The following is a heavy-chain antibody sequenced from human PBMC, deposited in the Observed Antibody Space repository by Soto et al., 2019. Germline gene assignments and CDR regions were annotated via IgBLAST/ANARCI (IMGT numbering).Heavy chain of an antibody. CDR3: ARAGAATLSDY. CDR1: GGSISNYY. D-gene: IGHD2-15*01. V-gene: IGHV4-59*01. CDR2: IYYSGST. J-gene: IGHJ4*02. Sequence: QVQLQESGPGLVKPSETLSLTCTVSGGSISNYYCSWIRQPPGKGLEWIGYIYYSGSTNYNPSLKSRVTISVDTSKNPFSLKLSSVTAADTAVYYCARAGAATLSDYWGQGTLVTVSS.